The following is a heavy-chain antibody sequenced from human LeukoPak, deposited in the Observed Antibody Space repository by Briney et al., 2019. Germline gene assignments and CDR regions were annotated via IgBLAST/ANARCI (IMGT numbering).Heavy chain of an antibody. J-gene: IGHJ5*02. CDR2: VYYSGST. Sequence: SETLSLTCVVSGGSINNNKRWSWVRQPPGKGLEWIGDVYYSGSTNYNPSLKSRVTMSVDKSKNQFSLKLNSVTAADTAVYYCARGSSSWYRWFDPWGQGTLVTVSS. CDR1: GGSINNNKR. D-gene: IGHD6-13*01. V-gene: IGHV4-4*02. CDR3: ARGSSSWYRWFDP.